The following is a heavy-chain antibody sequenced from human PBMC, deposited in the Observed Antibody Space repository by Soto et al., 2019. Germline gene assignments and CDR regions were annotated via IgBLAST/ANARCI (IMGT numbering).Heavy chain of an antibody. CDR1: GVTFSSYA. CDR2: ISGSGGST. CDR3: AKDYYDSSGPLPSY. J-gene: IGHJ4*02. D-gene: IGHD3-22*01. Sequence: PGGSLRLSCAASGVTFSSYAMSWVRQAPGKGLEWVSAISGSGGSTYYADSVKGRLTISRDNSKNTLYLQMNSLRAEDTAVYYCAKDYYDSSGPLPSYWGQGTLVTAPQ. V-gene: IGHV3-23*01.